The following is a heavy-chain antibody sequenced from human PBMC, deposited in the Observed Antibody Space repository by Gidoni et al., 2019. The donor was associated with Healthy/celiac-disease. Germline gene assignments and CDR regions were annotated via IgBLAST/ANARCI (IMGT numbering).Heavy chain of an antibody. CDR1: GGSISSSRYY. J-gene: IGHJ6*03. D-gene: IGHD6-19*01. CDR2: IYSSGST. V-gene: IGHV4-39*01. CDR3: ARRRPIAVNYMDV. Sequence: QLQLQESCPGLVKPSETLSLTCTVSGGSISSSRYYGGWIRQPPGKGLEWIGSIYSSGSTYYNPSLKSRVTISVDTSKNQFSLKLSSVTAADTAVYYCARRRPIAVNYMDVWGKGTTVTVSS.